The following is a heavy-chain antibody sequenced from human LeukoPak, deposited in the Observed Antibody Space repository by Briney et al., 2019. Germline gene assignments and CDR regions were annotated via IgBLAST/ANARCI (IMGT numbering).Heavy chain of an antibody. J-gene: IGHJ4*02. D-gene: IGHD5-18*01. CDR1: GFTFSSYG. V-gene: IGHV3-23*01. Sequence: PGGTLRLSCAASGFTFSSYGMSWVRQAPPEGLEWVSAISGSGGSTYYADSVKGRFTISRDNSKNTLYLQMNSLRAEDTAVYYCAKTGGGVTAMAYFDYWGQGTLVTVSS. CDR3: AKTGGGVTAMAYFDY. CDR2: ISGSGGST.